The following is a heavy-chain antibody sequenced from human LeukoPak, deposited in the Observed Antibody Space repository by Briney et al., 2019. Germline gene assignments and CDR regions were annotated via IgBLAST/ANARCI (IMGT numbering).Heavy chain of an antibody. J-gene: IGHJ5*02. CDR3: AKNGQSGFSFDP. CDR1: GGSISRGSYY. D-gene: IGHD2-8*01. CDR2: IYTSGST. Sequence: SETLSLTCTVSGGSISRGSYYWSWIRQPAGKGLEWIGRIYTSGSTNYNPSLKSRVTISADTSKNQFSLKLSSVTAADTAVYYCAKNGQSGFSFDPWGQGTLVTVSS. V-gene: IGHV4-61*02.